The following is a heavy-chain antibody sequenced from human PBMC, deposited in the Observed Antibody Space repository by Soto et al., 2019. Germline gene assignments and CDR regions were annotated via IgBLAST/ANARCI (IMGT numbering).Heavy chain of an antibody. D-gene: IGHD6-19*01. CDR3: ARGGYSSGWYPSYYYGMDV. Sequence: PSETLSLTCSVSGGSISSNSYSWGWIRQPPGKGLEWIGTLYSSRDTYYNPSLKSRVTISADTSKNQFSLKLSSVTAADTAVYYCARGGYSSGWYPSYYYGMDVWGQGTTVTVSS. CDR2: LYSSRDT. J-gene: IGHJ6*02. CDR1: GGSISSNSYS. V-gene: IGHV4-39*01.